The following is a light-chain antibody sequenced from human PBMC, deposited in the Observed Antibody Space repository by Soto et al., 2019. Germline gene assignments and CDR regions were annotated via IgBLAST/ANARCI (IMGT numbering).Light chain of an antibody. J-gene: IGLJ1*01. CDR2: EGN. Sequence: QSVLTQPASVSRSPGQSITISCTASSSHIGSSNLVSWYQHHSGKAPKLIIYEGNKRPSGVSNRFSGSKSGKTASLTISGLQAEDEGTYYCCSYAGSSPLYVFGTGTKVTVL. CDR1: SSHIGSSNL. CDR3: CSYAGSSPLYV. V-gene: IGLV2-23*01.